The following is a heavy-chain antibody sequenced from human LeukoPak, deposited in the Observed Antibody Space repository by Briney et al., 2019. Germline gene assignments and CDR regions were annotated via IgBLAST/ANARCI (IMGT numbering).Heavy chain of an antibody. J-gene: IGHJ4*02. CDR1: GYSFTSYW. D-gene: IGHD2-2*01. CDR3: ARRSGYCSSTSCPLGIDY. Sequence: GESLKISCKGSGYSFTSYWISWVRRMPGKGLEWMGRIDPSDSYTNYSPSFQGHVTISADKSISTAYLQWSSLKASDTAMYYCARRSGYCSSTSCPLGIDYWGQGTLVTVSS. CDR2: IDPSDSYT. V-gene: IGHV5-10-1*01.